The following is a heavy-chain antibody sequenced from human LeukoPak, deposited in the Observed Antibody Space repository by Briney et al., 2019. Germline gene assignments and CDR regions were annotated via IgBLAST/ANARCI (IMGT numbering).Heavy chain of an antibody. Sequence: SGTLSLTCAVSGGSISSSNWWSWVRQPPGKGLEWIGEIYHSGSTNYNPSLKSRVTISVDTSKNQFSLKLSSVTAADTAVYYCARLIPIGYSSSWSTYYFDYWGQGTLVTVSS. CDR2: IYHSGST. V-gene: IGHV4-4*02. D-gene: IGHD6-13*01. CDR1: GGSISSSNW. J-gene: IGHJ4*02. CDR3: ARLIPIGYSSSWSTYYFDY.